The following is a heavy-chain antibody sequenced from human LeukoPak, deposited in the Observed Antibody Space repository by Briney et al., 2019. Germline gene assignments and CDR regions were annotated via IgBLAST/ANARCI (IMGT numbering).Heavy chain of an antibody. V-gene: IGHV3-30*02. Sequence: PGGSLRLSCAASGSTFSSYGMHWVRQAPGKGLEWVAFIRYDGSNKYYADSVKGRFTISRDNSKNTLYLQMNSLRAEDTAVYYCAKDYSKTSYHGSGTYYRPNWFDPWGQGTLVTVSS. CDR2: IRYDGSNK. CDR3: AKDYSKTSYHGSGTYYRPNWFDP. CDR1: GSTFSSYG. D-gene: IGHD3-10*01. J-gene: IGHJ5*02.